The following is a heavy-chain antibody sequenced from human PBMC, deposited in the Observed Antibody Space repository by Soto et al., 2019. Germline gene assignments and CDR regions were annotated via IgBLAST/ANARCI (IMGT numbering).Heavy chain of an antibody. CDR3: ARDRGIVVVPTAIRVGDYYYGLDV. V-gene: IGHV4-59*11. CDR1: GGSISSHY. CDR2: IYYSGNT. J-gene: IGHJ6*02. D-gene: IGHD2-2*02. Sequence: SETLSLTCTVFGGSISSHYWGWIRQSPGNGLEWIGYIYYSGNTNYNPSLKSRVIISVDTSKNQFSLKLRSVTAADSAVYYCARDRGIVVVPTAIRVGDYYYGLDVWGQGTTVT.